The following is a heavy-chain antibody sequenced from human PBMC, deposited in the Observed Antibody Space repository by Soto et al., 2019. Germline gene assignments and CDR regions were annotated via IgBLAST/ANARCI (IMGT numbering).Heavy chain of an antibody. Sequence: EVQLVESGGGLVQPGGSLRLSCAASGFTVSSNYMSWVRQAPGKGLEWVSVIYSGGTTYYADSVKARFTISRDNSTNTLYLQMNSLRAEDTAVYYCARNGDSSDYRGWFDPWGQGTLVTVSS. CDR3: ARNGDSSDYRGWFDP. J-gene: IGHJ5*02. D-gene: IGHD3-22*01. CDR2: IYSGGTT. CDR1: GFTVSSNY. V-gene: IGHV3-66*01.